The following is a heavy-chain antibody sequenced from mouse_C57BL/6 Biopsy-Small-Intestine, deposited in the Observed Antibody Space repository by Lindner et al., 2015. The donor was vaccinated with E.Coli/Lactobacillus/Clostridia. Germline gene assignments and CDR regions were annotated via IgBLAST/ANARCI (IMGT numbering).Heavy chain of an antibody. CDR1: GFNIKDDY. CDR2: IDPANGNP. V-gene: IGHV14-3*01. J-gene: IGHJ4*01. D-gene: IGHD2-4*01. CDR3: ARRLRRVGAMDY. Sequence: VQLQESGADLVRPGASVKLSCTASGFNIKDDYIHWVKQRPEQGLEWIGRIDPANGNPRYAPKFQDKATITADTSSNTAYLQLSSLTSEDTAVYYCARRLRRVGAMDYWGQGTSVTVSS.